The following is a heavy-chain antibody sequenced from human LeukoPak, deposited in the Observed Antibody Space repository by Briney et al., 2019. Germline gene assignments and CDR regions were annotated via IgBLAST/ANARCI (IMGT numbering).Heavy chain of an antibody. CDR1: GFTFSSSW. Sequence: GGSLRLSCAVSGFTFSSSWMSWVRQAPGKGLEWVANIKQGGSEEFYGDSVKGRFTISRDNARNSLYLQMNSLRAEDTAVYYCARDLVGATLTGGDYWGQGTLVTVSS. CDR2: IKQGGSEE. D-gene: IGHD1-26*01. J-gene: IGHJ4*02. V-gene: IGHV3-7*01. CDR3: ARDLVGATLTGGDY.